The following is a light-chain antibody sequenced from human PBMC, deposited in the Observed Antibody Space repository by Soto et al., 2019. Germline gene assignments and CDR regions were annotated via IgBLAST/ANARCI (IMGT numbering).Light chain of an antibody. CDR1: QSFSTW. CDR2: DAS. J-gene: IGKJ4*01. V-gene: IGKV1-5*01. Sequence: DIQMTQSPSTLSASVGDRVTITCRASQSFSTWLAWYQQKPGKAPKLLIYDASSLESGVPSRFSGSGSGTEFTLTISSLQPDDFAAYYCQQYYTYSRTFGGGTKV. CDR3: QQYYTYSRT.